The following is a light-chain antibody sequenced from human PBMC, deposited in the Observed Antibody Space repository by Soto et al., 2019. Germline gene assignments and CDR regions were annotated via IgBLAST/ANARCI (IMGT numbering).Light chain of an antibody. CDR3: QQTYSTPWT. J-gene: IGKJ1*01. CDR2: AAS. Sequence: DFQLTQSPSSLSASVGDRVTVACRATHDISTYLNWYQQKPGKAPNLLIYAASHLQNEVPSRFSRSGSGPDFTLITSNLQPEDFATYHCQQTYSTPWTFGQGTKVEIK. CDR1: HDISTY. V-gene: IGKV1-39*01.